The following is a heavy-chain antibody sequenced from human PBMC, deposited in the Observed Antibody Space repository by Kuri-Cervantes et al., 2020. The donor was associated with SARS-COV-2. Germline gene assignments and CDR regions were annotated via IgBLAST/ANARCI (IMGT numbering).Heavy chain of an antibody. D-gene: IGHD5-24*01. CDR2: ITPFNGNT. CDR3: ARSGPGAISREDGACDI. CDR1: GDSFDYRF. Sequence: SVKVSCKASGDSFDYRFLHWVRQAPGQPLEWMGWITPFNGNTNYAQRFQDRVTITRDRSMSTAYMELSSLRAEDTAMYYCARSGPGAISREDGACDIWGQGTMVTVSS. V-gene: IGHV1-45*01. J-gene: IGHJ3*02.